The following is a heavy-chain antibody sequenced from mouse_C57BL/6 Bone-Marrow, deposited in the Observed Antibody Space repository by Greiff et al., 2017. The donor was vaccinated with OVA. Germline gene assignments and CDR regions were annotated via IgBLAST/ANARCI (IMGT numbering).Heavy chain of an antibody. J-gene: IGHJ4*01. CDR1: GFTFSSYA. Sequence: EVKLMESGAGLVKPGGSLKLSCAASGFTFSSYAMSWVRQTPEQRLEWVAYISSGGDYTYYADTVKGRFTISRDNARNTLYLQMSSLKSEDTAMYYCTRDGYYAMDYWGQGTSVTVSS. D-gene: IGHD2-3*01. CDR3: TRDGYYAMDY. CDR2: ISSGGDYT. V-gene: IGHV5-9-1*02.